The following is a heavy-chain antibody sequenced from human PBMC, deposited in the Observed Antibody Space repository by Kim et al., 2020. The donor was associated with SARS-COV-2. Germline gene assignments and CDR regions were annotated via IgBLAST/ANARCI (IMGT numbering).Heavy chain of an antibody. J-gene: IGHJ5*02. CDR3: ARSSRPSYSSGYFQVDP. D-gene: IGHD3-22*01. V-gene: IGHV4-34*01. Sequence: SETLSLTCAVYGGSFSGYYWSWIRQPPGKGLEWIGEINHSGSTNYNPSLKSRVTISVDTSKNQFSLKLSSVTAADTAVYYCARSSRPSYSSGYFQVDPWGQGTLVTVSS. CDR1: GGSFSGYY. CDR2: INHSGST.